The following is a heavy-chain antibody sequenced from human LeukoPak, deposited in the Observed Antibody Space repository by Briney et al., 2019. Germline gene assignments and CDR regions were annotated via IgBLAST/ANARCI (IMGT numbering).Heavy chain of an antibody. CDR3: ARDGGSYYGSGNYGRY. CDR1: GYTFITYG. Sequence: ASVKVSCKAYGYTFITYGIAWVRQAPGQGLEWMRWISAYNGNTNYVQKLQDRVTMTTDTSTNTAYMELRSLRSDDTAMYYCARDGGSYYGSGNYGRYWGQGTLVTVSS. J-gene: IGHJ4*02. D-gene: IGHD3-10*01. CDR2: ISAYNGNT. V-gene: IGHV1-18*01.